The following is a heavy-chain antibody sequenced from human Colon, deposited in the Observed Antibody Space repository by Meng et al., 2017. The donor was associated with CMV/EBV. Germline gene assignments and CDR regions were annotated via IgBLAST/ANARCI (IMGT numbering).Heavy chain of an antibody. V-gene: IGHV1-2*02. Sequence: ASVKVSCKASGYTFTGYYIHWVRQAPGQGLEWMGWINPNSGGTHYAQKFQGRVAMTRDTSISTAYMELSRLRSDHTAVYYCARDPEDIVASYYYYAMDVWGQGTTVTVSS. CDR3: ARDPEDIVASYYYYAMDV. J-gene: IGHJ6*02. CDR2: INPNSGGT. CDR1: GYTFTGYY. D-gene: IGHD2-15*01.